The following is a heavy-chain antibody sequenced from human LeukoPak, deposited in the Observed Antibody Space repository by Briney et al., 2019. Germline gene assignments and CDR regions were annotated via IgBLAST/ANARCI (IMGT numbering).Heavy chain of an antibody. V-gene: IGHV1-18*01. CDR1: GYTFTSYG. CDR2: ISAYNGNT. Sequence: ASVKVSCKASGYTFTSYGISWVRQAPGQGLEWMGWISAYNGNTNYAQKLQGRVTMTTDTSTSTAYMELRSLRSDDTAVYYYARDLYYYGSGSPHYFDYWGQGTLVTVSS. CDR3: ARDLYYYGSGSPHYFDY. J-gene: IGHJ4*02. D-gene: IGHD3-10*01.